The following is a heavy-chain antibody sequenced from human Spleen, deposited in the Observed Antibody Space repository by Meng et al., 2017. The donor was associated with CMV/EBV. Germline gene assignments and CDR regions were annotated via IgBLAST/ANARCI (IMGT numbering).Heavy chain of an antibody. D-gene: IGHD1-26*01. CDR1: DIIFNSHG. Sequence: GESLKISCGASDIIFNSHGIHWLRQAPGKGLEWVALIWYDGSDKYYVDSVKGRFTISRDNAKNSLYLQMNSLRAEDTAVYYCARPSVGARPLKYFEYWGLGTLVTVSS. CDR3: ARPSVGARPLKYFEY. CDR2: IWYDGSDK. V-gene: IGHV3-33*03. J-gene: IGHJ4*02.